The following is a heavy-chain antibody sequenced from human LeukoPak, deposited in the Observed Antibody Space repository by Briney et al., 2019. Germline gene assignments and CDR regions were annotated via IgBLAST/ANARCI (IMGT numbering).Heavy chain of an antibody. D-gene: IGHD3-10*01. V-gene: IGHV3-66*01. CDR3: AREALGGGGY. CDR2: IYSSGST. CDR1: GFTVSSNY. J-gene: IGHJ4*02. Sequence: GGSLTLSCAASGFTVSSNYMSWVRQAPGKGLEWVSIIYSSGSTYYADSVKGRFTISRDNSKNTLYLQMNSLRAEDTAVYHCAREALGGGGYWGQGTLVTVSS.